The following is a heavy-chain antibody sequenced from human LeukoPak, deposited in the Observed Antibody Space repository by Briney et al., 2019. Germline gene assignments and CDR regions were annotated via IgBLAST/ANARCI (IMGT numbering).Heavy chain of an antibody. Sequence: ASVKVSCKASGYTFTSYGISWVRQAPGQGLEWMGWISAYNGNTNYAQKIQGRVTMTTDTSTSPAYMELRSLRSDDTAVYYCARDWGYYGSGSYYVLGFWGQGTLVTVSS. J-gene: IGHJ4*02. CDR2: ISAYNGNT. CDR1: GYTFTSYG. V-gene: IGHV1-18*04. D-gene: IGHD3-10*01. CDR3: ARDWGYYGSGSYYVLGF.